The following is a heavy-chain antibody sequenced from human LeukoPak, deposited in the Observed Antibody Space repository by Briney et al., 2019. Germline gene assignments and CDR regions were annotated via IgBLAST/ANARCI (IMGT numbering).Heavy chain of an antibody. Sequence: PSETLSLTCSVSGDSITYFYWSWIRQAAGKGLEWIGRFSSSGSTDYNASLKSRVTISVDTSKNQFSLKLSSVTAADTAVYYCALLRGYYMDVWGKGTTVTISS. J-gene: IGHJ6*03. V-gene: IGHV4-4*07. CDR3: ALLRGYYMDV. D-gene: IGHD3-22*01. CDR1: GDSITYFY. CDR2: FSSSGST.